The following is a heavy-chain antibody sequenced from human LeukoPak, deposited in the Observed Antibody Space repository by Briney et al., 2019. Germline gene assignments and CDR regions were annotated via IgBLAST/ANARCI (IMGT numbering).Heavy chain of an antibody. J-gene: IGHJ6*03. Sequence: GASVKVSCKASGYTFTSYDINWVRQATGQGLERMGWMNPNSGNTGYAQKFQGRVTITRNTSISTAYMELSSLRSEDTAVYYCARAYLDWDYYYYMDVWGKGTTVTVSS. CDR2: MNPNSGNT. V-gene: IGHV1-8*03. D-gene: IGHD3-3*01. CDR1: GYTFTSYD. CDR3: ARAYLDWDYYYYMDV.